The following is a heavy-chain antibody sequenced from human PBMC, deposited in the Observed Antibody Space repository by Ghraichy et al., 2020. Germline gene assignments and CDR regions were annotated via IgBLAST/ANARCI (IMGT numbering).Heavy chain of an antibody. CDR3: ARSGGSYSRYYYYGMDV. Sequence: SETLSLTCTVSGGSISSSSYYWGWIRQPPGKGLEWIGSIYYSGSTYYNPSLKSRVTISVDTSKNQFSLKLSSVTAADTAVYYCARSGGSYSRYYYYGMDVWGQGTTVTVSS. D-gene: IGHD1-26*01. V-gene: IGHV4-39*01. CDR1: GGSISSSSYY. CDR2: IYYSGST. J-gene: IGHJ6*02.